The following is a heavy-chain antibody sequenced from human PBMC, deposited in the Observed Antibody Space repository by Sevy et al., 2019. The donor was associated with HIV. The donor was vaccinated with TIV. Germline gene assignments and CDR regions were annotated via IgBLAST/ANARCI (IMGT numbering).Heavy chain of an antibody. Sequence: GESLKISCKASGYGFTSYWIAWVRQMPGKGLEWMGNIYPGDSETRYSPSFQGQVTISADKSISTAYLRWSSLRASDTAMFFCAGRGYDTSGYPQYYFDYWGQGTLVTV. CDR3: AGRGYDTSGYPQYYFDY. CDR2: IYPGDSET. V-gene: IGHV5-51*01. D-gene: IGHD3-22*01. CDR1: GYGFTSYW. J-gene: IGHJ4*02.